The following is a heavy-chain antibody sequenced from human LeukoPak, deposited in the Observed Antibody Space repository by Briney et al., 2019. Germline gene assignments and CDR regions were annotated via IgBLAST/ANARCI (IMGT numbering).Heavy chain of an antibody. CDR2: ISSSSSYI. Sequence: GGSLRLSCAASGFTFSSYSMNWVRQAPGKGLEWVSSISSSSSYIYYADSVKGRFTISRDNAKNSLYLQMNSLRAEDTAVYYCARVPHRYSSGWYGRFSFDYWGQGTLVTVSS. CDR1: GFTFSSYS. V-gene: IGHV3-21*01. CDR3: ARVPHRYSSGWYGRFSFDY. J-gene: IGHJ4*02. D-gene: IGHD6-19*01.